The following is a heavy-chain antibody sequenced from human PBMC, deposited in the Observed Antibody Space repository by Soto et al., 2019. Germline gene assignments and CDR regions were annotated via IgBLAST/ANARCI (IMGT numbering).Heavy chain of an antibody. V-gene: IGHV3-48*01. CDR2: ISSSSGTI. CDR1: GFTFSVYS. D-gene: IGHD3-10*02. Sequence: GGSLRLSCAASGFTFSVYSMNWVRQAPGKGLEWLSYISSSSGTIYYTDSVKGRFTISRDNARNSLYLQMNSLRAEDTAVYYCASSTLFSGYYCYGMDVRTQRSTVTVS. J-gene: IGHJ6*02. CDR3: ASSTLFSGYYCYGMDV.